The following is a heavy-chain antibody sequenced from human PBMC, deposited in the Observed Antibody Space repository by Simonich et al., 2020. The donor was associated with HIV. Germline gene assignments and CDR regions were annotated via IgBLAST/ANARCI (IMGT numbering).Heavy chain of an antibody. Sequence: VQLVESGGGLVQPGGSLRLSCAGSGFTFCNYAMTWGRQAPGKGLGWVAGNGNRDSKYYADYGMGRFIIARDNSKNTLYLEMDSLRAGDTALYYCAKDQLGTDGFDIWGQGTMGTVSS. V-gene: IGHV3-23*04. CDR2: NGNRDSK. CDR1: GFTFCNYA. CDR3: AKDQLGTDGFDI. D-gene: IGHD7-27*01. J-gene: IGHJ3*02.